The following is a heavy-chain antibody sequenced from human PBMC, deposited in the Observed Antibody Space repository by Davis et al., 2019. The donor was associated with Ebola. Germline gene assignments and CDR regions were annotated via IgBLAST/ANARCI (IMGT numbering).Heavy chain of an antibody. J-gene: IGHJ4*02. CDR1: VITFSNYA. CDR2: ISGNGGST. Sequence: GESLKISCTDSVITFSNYAMSWVRQAPGKGPEWVSGISGNGGSTHYADSVKGRFTISRDNSEKMLYLQMNSLRAEDTAIYYCAKSLHLGKDIVLMVFPLRVRPFDYWGQGTLVTVSS. V-gene: IGHV3-23*01. CDR3: AKSLHLGKDIVLMVFPLRVRPFDY. D-gene: IGHD2-8*01.